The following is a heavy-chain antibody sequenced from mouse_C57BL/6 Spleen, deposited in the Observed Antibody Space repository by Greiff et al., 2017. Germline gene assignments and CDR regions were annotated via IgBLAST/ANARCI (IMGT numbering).Heavy chain of an antibody. V-gene: IGHV2-2*01. J-gene: IGHJ4*01. CDR3: AIYDYDGEDAMDY. D-gene: IGHD2-4*01. CDR2: IWSGGST. Sequence: VKLQESGPGLVQPSQSLSITCTVSGFSLTSYGVHWVRQSPGKGLEWLGVIWSGGSTDYNAAFISRLSISKDNSKSQVFFKMNSLQADDTAIYYCAIYDYDGEDAMDYWGQGTSVTVSS. CDR1: GFSLTSYG.